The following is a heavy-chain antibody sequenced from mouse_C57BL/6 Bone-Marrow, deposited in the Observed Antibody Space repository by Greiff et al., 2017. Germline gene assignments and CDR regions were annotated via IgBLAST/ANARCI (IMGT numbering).Heavy chain of an antibody. CDR1: GYTFTSYW. D-gene: IGHD2-5*01. Sequence: QVQLQQPGAELVKPGASVKLSCKASGYTFTSYWMPWVKQRPGQGLEWIGMIHPNSGSTNYNEKFKSKATLTVDKSSSTAYMQLSSLTSEDSAVFYCAVPFYYSNSAWFACWGQGTLVTVSA. CDR3: AVPFYYSNSAWFAC. J-gene: IGHJ3*01. CDR2: IHPNSGST. V-gene: IGHV1-64*01.